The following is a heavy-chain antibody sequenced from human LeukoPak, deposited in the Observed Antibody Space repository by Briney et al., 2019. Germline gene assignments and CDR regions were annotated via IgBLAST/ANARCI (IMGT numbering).Heavy chain of an antibody. CDR2: INPNSGGT. D-gene: IGHD2-2*01. Sequence: GASVKVSCKASGYTFTGYYMHWVRQAPGQGLEWMGWINPNSGGTNYAQKFQGWVTMTRDTSISTAHMELSRLRSDDTAVYYCARAGCSSTSCYWGAFDIWGQGTMVTVSS. J-gene: IGHJ3*02. CDR3: ARAGCSSTSCYWGAFDI. CDR1: GYTFTGYY. V-gene: IGHV1-2*04.